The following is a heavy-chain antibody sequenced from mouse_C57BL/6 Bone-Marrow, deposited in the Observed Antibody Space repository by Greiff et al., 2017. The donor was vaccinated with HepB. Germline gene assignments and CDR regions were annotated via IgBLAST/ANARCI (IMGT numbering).Heavy chain of an antibody. J-gene: IGHJ3*01. CDR2: IHPNSGST. CDR3: ARGLLFPFAY. Sequence: QVQLKQPGAELVKPGASVKLSCKASGYTFTSYWMHWVKQRPGQGLEWIGMIHPNSGSTNYNEKFKSKATLTVDKSSSTAYMQLSSLTSEDSAVYYCARGLLFPFAYWGQGTLVTVSA. CDR1: GYTFTSYW. D-gene: IGHD2-1*01. V-gene: IGHV1-64*01.